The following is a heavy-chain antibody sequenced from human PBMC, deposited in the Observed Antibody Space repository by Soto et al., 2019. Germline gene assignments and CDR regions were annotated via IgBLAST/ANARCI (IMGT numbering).Heavy chain of an antibody. Sequence: SETLSLTCAVYGGSFSGYYWSWIRQPPGKGLEWIGEINHSGSTNYNPSLKSRVTISVDTSKNQFSLKLSSVTAADTAVYYCARDRHRGWGTKYNWFDPWGQGTLVTVSS. CDR2: INHSGST. J-gene: IGHJ5*02. V-gene: IGHV4-34*01. CDR3: ARDRHRGWGTKYNWFDP. CDR1: GGSFSGYY. D-gene: IGHD6-19*01.